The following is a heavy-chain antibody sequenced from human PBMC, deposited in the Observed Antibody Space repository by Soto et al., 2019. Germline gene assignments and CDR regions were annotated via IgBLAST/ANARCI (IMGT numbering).Heavy chain of an antibody. D-gene: IGHD5-12*01. Sequence: GGSLRLSCAASGFTFSSFGMHWVRQAPGKGLEWVAVASYDGSYRYYADSVKGRFTISRDNSKNTLYLQMNSLRAEDTAVYYCAKERSVVATTPDFDYWGQGTLVTVSS. CDR3: AKERSVVATTPDFDY. CDR2: ASYDGSYR. CDR1: GFTFSSFG. V-gene: IGHV3-30*18. J-gene: IGHJ4*02.